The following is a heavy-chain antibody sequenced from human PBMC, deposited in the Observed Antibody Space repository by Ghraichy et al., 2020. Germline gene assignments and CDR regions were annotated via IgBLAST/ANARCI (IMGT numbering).Heavy chain of an antibody. CDR2: ISXSGGNI. D-gene: IGHD6-19*01. J-gene: IGHJ4*02. V-gene: IGHV3-23*01. CDR3: AKSGSGWSGFWGY. Sequence: GGSLRLSCAASGFTFTTYAMSWVRQAPGKGLEWVSSISXSGGNIYYADSVKGRFTISRDNSKNTLYLQINSLRAEDTALYYCAKSGSGWSGFWGYWGQGT. CDR1: GFTFTTYA.